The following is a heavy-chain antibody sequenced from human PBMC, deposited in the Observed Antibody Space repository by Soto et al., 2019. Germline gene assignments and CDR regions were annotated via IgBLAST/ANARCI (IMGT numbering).Heavy chain of an antibody. Sequence: ASVKVSCKGSGYTFSNDISWVRQAPGQGLEWMGWITAYNGNTNYAQKFQGRISMTTDTSTNTAHMELRSLRSDDTAVYYCARDLEYFDSWGQGTLVTVYS. CDR3: ARDLEYFDS. CDR1: GYTFSND. D-gene: IGHD1-1*01. CDR2: ITAYNGNT. V-gene: IGHV1-18*04. J-gene: IGHJ4*02.